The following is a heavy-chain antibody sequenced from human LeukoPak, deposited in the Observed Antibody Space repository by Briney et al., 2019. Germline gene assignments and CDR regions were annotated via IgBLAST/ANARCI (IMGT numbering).Heavy chain of an antibody. J-gene: IGHJ4*02. Sequence: GGSLRLSCAASGFTFSSHWMHWVRQAPGKGLEWVSAISNSGGSTYYADSVKGRFTISRDNSIDTVYLQMNSLRAEDTAIYYCTKGQRANSGYFYFDYWGQGTLVTVSS. V-gene: IGHV3-23*01. CDR3: TKGQRANSGYFYFDY. CDR2: ISNSGGST. D-gene: IGHD3-22*01. CDR1: GFTFSSHW.